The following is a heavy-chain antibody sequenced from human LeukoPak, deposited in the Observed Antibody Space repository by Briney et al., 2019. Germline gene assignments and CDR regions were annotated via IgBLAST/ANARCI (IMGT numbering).Heavy chain of an antibody. D-gene: IGHD6-19*01. J-gene: IGHJ4*02. V-gene: IGHV1-2*02. CDR2: INPNSGGT. Sequence: GSSVKVSCKASGGTFSSYAISWVRQAPGQGLEWMGWINPNSGGTNYAQKFQGRVTMTRDTSISTAYMELSRLRSDDTAVYYCARAFKSGYSSGWQDTIDYWGQGTLVTVSS. CDR1: GGTFSSYA. CDR3: ARAFKSGYSSGWQDTIDY.